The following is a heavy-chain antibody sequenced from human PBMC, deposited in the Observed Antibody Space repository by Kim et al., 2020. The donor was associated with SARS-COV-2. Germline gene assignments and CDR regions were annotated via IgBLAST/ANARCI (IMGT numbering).Heavy chain of an antibody. Sequence: GGSLRLSCAASGFTFSSYAMNWVRQAPGKGLEWVSGPTTTGGSTYYADSVKVRFTISRDNSKNTLYLQMKRLRAEYTAIDYCAKGGKTWDWGQGT. V-gene: IGHV3-23*01. CDR2: PTTTGGST. J-gene: IGHJ4*02. CDR3: AKGGKTWD. D-gene: IGHD1-26*01. CDR1: GFTFSSYA.